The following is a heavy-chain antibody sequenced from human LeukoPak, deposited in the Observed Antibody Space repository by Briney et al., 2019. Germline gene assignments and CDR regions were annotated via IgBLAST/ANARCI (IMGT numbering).Heavy chain of an antibody. D-gene: IGHD1-26*01. Sequence: PGGSLRLSCAASGFTFSSYGMHCVRQAPGKGREWVAVISYDGSNNYYADSVKGRFTISRDNSKNTLYLQMNSLRAEDTAVYYCAKDRRELLYYFDYWGQGTLVTVSS. V-gene: IGHV3-30*18. CDR1: GFTFSSYG. J-gene: IGHJ4*02. CDR2: ISYDGSNN. CDR3: AKDRRELLYYFDY.